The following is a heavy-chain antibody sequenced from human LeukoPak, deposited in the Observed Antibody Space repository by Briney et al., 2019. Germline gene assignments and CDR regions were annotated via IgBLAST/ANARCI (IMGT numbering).Heavy chain of an antibody. V-gene: IGHV4-39*07. CDR1: SGTISTINYY. CDR2: IFYSEST. Sequence: SETLSLTCTVSSGTISTINYYWGWVRQPPGKALEWIGNIFYSESTYYSPSLNSRVTISLNTSKKQFSLKLTSVTAADTAVYYCASSGYSRGWFDPWGQGTLVTVSS. CDR3: ASSGYSRGWFDP. J-gene: IGHJ5*02. D-gene: IGHD6-13*01.